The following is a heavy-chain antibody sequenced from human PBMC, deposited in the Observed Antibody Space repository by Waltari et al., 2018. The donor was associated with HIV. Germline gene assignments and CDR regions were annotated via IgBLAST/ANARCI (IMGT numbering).Heavy chain of an antibody. CDR2: IYYSGST. V-gene: IGHV4-59*08. D-gene: IGHD3-10*01. Sequence: ESGPGLVKPSETLSLTCTVSGGSISSYYWSWIRQPPGKGLEWIGYIYYSGSTNYNPSLKSRVTISVDTSKNQFSLKLSSVTAADTAVYYCARGAYYGSGSYYNFYYYYGMDVWGQGTTVTVSS. CDR3: ARGAYYGSGSYYNFYYYYGMDV. CDR1: GGSISSYY. J-gene: IGHJ6*02.